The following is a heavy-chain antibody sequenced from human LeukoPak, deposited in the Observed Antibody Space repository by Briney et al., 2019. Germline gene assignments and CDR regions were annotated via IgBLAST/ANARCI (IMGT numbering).Heavy chain of an antibody. CDR2: ISAYNNNT. CDR1: GYTFTKYG. D-gene: IGHD1-1*01. V-gene: IGHV1-18*01. Sequence: ASVKVSCKTSGYTFTKYGISWARQAPGHGLEWMGWISAYNNNTSFAQKFQDRISMTTDTSTGTAYVELRSLRSDDTAIYYCARVQYNWSDKHQWFDPWGQGTLVTVSS. J-gene: IGHJ5*02. CDR3: ARVQYNWSDKHQWFDP.